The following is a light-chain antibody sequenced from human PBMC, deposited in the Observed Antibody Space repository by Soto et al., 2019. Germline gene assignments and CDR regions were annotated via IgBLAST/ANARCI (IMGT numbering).Light chain of an antibody. V-gene: IGLV1-40*01. CDR1: TSNIGNNY. CDR2: GNN. J-gene: IGLJ1*01. CDR3: HSYDSRLNCYV. Sequence: QSVLTQPPSVSAAPGQKVTISCSGTTSNIGNNYVSWYQQLPGTAPKLLIHGNNNRPSGVPDRFSGSKSDTSASLAITGLQADDEADYYCHSYDSRLNCYVFGTGTKLTVL.